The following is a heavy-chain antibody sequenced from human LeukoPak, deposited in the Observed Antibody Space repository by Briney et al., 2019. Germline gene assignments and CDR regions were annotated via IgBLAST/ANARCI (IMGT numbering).Heavy chain of an antibody. CDR1: GFTFDDYT. CDR2: ISWDGGST. J-gene: IGHJ4*02. Sequence: PGRSLRLSCAASGFTFDDYTMHWVRQAPGKGLEWVSLISWDGGSTYYADSVKGRFTISRDNSKNSLYLQVNSLRTEDTALYYCAKEDLGYFDYWGQGTLVTVSS. V-gene: IGHV3-43*01. CDR3: AKEDLGYFDY. D-gene: IGHD3/OR15-3a*01.